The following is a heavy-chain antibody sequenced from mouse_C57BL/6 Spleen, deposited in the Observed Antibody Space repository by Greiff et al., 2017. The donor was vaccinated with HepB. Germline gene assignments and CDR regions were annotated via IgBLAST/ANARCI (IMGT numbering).Heavy chain of an antibody. CDR3: ARRGIPFDY. CDR1: GYTFTSYW. V-gene: IGHV1-69*01. Sequence: QVQLQQSGAELVMPGASVKLSCKASGYTFTSYWMHWVKQRPGQGLEWIGEIDPSDSYTNYNQKFKGKSTLTVDKSSSTAYMQLSSLTSEDSAVYYCARRGIPFDYWGQGTTLTVSS. CDR2: IDPSDSYT. J-gene: IGHJ2*01.